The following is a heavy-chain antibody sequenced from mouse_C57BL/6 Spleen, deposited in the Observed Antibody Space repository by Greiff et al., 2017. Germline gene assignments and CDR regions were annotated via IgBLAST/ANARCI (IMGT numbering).Heavy chain of an antibody. D-gene: IGHD1-1*01. Sequence: QVQLQQPGAELVRPGSSVKLSCKASGYTFTSYWMDWVKQRPGQGLEWIGNIYPSDSATHYNQKFKDKATLTVDKSSSTAYMQLSSLTSEDSAVYYWARGNYGSSWIFDYWGQGTTLTVSS. J-gene: IGHJ2*01. CDR1: GYTFTSYW. CDR3: ARGNYGSSWIFDY. V-gene: IGHV1-61*01. CDR2: IYPSDSAT.